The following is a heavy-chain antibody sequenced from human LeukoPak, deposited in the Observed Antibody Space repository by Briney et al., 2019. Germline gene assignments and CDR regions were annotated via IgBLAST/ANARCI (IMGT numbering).Heavy chain of an antibody. Sequence: ASVKVSCKASGGTFSSYAISWVRQAPGQGLGWMGGIIPIFGTANYAQKFQGRVTITTDESTSTAYMELSSLRSEDTAVYYCARENMGYCSSTSCYYYYYMDVWGKGTTVTVSS. V-gene: IGHV1-69*05. J-gene: IGHJ6*03. D-gene: IGHD2-2*01. CDR2: IIPIFGTA. CDR1: GGTFSSYA. CDR3: ARENMGYCSSTSCYYYYYMDV.